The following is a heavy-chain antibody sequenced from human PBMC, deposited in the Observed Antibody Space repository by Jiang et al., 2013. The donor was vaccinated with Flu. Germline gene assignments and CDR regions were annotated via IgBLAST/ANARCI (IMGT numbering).Heavy chain of an antibody. D-gene: IGHD2-8*01. CDR3: AKEQRGGRCFDL. CDR2: INGGNGNT. CDR1: GYNFRTYG. Sequence: GAEVKKPGASVKVACKASGYNFRTYGIDWIRQAPGQRPEWMGWINGGNGNTKYSEKFQGRFTITSNTSATTVYMDLSSLTSEDTAVYYCAKEQRGGRCFDLWGRGTLVTVSS. V-gene: IGHV1-3*01. J-gene: IGHJ2*01.